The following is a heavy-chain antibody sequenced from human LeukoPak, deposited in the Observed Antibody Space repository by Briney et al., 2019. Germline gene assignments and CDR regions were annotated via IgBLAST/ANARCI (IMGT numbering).Heavy chain of an antibody. V-gene: IGHV4-38-2*02. CDR2: IYHSGST. CDR1: GYSISSGYY. J-gene: IGHJ4*02. CDR3: ARDHTVAGNDY. D-gene: IGHD6-19*01. Sequence: SETLSLTCTVSGYSISSGYYWGWIRQPPGKGLEWFGSIYHSGSTYYNPSLKSRVTISVDTSKNQFSLKLSSVTAADTAVYYCARDHTVAGNDYWGQGTLVTVSS.